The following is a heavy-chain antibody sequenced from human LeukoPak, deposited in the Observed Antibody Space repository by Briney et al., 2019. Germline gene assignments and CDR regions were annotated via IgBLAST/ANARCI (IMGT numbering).Heavy chain of an antibody. CDR2: INWNGGST. CDR3: ARVSGNWNGGYFDY. Sequence: GGSLRLSCAASGFTFDDYGMSWVRQAPGKGLEWVSGINWNGGSTGYADSVKGRFTISRDNAKNSLYLQMNSLRAEDTALYYCARVSGNWNGGYFDYWGQGTLVTVSS. CDR1: GFTFDDYG. V-gene: IGHV3-20*04. J-gene: IGHJ4*02. D-gene: IGHD1-20*01.